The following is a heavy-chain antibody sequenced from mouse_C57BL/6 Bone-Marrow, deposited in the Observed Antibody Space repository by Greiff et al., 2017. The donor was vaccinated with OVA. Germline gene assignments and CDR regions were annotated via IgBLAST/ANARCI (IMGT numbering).Heavy chain of an antibody. D-gene: IGHD1-1*01. J-gene: IGHJ4*01. Sequence: VQLQQSGPELVKPGASVKISCKASGYSFTSYYIHWVKQRPGQGLEWIGWIYPGSGNTKYNEKFKGKATLTADTSSSTAYMQLSSLTSEDSAVYYCASSLYYYGSSYAMDYWGQGTSVTVSS. CDR1: GYSFTSYY. CDR2: IYPGSGNT. CDR3: ASSLYYYGSSYAMDY. V-gene: IGHV1-66*01.